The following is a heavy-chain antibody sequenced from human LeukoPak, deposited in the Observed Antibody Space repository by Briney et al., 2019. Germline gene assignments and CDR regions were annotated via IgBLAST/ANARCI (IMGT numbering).Heavy chain of an antibody. D-gene: IGHD5-24*01. CDR1: GFTFTTYD. J-gene: IGHJ4*02. Sequence: PGGSLRLSCSASGFTFTTYDMTWVRQAPGEGLEWVSTISRSNNYIYYADSVKGRFTISRDNAKNSLYLQMNSLRAEDTAVYYCARATNYWHTLIEFWGQGTLVTVSS. CDR2: ISRSNNYI. V-gene: IGHV3-21*01. CDR3: ARATNYWHTLIEF.